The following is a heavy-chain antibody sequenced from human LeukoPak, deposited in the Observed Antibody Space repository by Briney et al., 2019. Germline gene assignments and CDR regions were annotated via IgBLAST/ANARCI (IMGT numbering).Heavy chain of an antibody. CDR3: ARGPKGWFDP. J-gene: IGHJ5*02. V-gene: IGHV3-48*03. Sequence: PGRSLGLLCGVSVLTFTILETKWVPGASTKGLEWIAYISSSGDMTYYADSVKGRFTISRDNSKNTLYLQMNSLRAEDTAVYYCARGPKGWFDPWGQGTLVTVSS. CDR1: VLTFTILE. CDR2: ISSSGDMT.